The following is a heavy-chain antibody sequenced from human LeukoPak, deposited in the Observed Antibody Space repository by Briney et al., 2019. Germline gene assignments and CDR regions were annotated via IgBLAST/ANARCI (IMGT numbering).Heavy chain of an antibody. J-gene: IGHJ6*03. CDR1: GFTFSSYW. CDR3: ARTATAARPDYYYYYMDV. CDR2: INSDGSST. D-gene: IGHD6-6*01. V-gene: IGHV3-74*01. Sequence: GGSLRLSCAASGFTFSSYWMHWVRQAPEKGLVWVSRINSDGSSTNYANSVKGRFTISRDNSKNTLYLQMNSLRAEDTAVYYCARTATAARPDYYYYYMDVWGKGTTVTVSS.